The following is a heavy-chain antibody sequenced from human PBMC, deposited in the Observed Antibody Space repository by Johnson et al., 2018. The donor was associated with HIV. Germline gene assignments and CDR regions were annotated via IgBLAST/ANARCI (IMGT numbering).Heavy chain of an antibody. Sequence: MQLVESGGGLVQPGGSLRLSCATSGFTFSSYWMSWVRQTPGKGLEWVANIKQDGSEKYYVDSVKGRFTISRDNSRNTLYLQMGSLRPEDMAVYYCARASALDIWGQGTMVTVSS. CDR2: IKQDGSEK. CDR1: GFTFSSYW. J-gene: IGHJ3*02. CDR3: ARASALDI. V-gene: IGHV3-7*01.